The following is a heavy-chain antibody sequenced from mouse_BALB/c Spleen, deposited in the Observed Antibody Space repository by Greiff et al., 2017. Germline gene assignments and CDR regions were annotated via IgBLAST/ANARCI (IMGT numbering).Heavy chain of an antibody. CDR3: ARDRGYGSSSYFDV. CDR1: GFTFSDYG. V-gene: IGHV5-15*02. D-gene: IGHD1-1*01. CDR2: ISNLAYSI. J-gene: IGHJ1*01. Sequence: DVQLVESGGGLVQPGGSRKLSCAASGFTFSDYGMAWVRQAPGKGPEWVAFISNLAYSIYYADTVTGRFTISRENAKNTLYLEMSSLRSEDTAMYYCARDRGYGSSSYFDVWGAGTTVTVSS.